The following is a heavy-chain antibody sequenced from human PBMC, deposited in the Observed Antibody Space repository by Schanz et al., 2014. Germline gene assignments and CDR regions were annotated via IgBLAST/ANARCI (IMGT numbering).Heavy chain of an antibody. V-gene: IGHV3-23*04. Sequence: EVQVVESGGGLVQPGGSLRLSCAVSGFTVSANYMIWVRQPPGKGLEWVSGISGSGGSTYDADSVKGRFIISRDNSKNNSKNTLYVQMNSLRAEDTAVYYCARTGYDPSLTHWGQGTLVTVSS. CDR2: ISGSGGST. D-gene: IGHD5-12*01. CDR3: ARTGYDPSLTH. CDR1: GFTVSANY. J-gene: IGHJ4*02.